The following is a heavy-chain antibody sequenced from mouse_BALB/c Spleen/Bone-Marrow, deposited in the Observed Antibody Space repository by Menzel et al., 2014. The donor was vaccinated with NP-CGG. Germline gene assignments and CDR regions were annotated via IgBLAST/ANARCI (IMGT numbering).Heavy chain of an antibody. J-gene: IGHJ2*01. V-gene: IGHV5-6*01. D-gene: IGHD3-1*01. Sequence: EVQGVESGGDLVKPGGSLKLSCAASGFTFSSYGMSWVRQTPDKRLEWVATISSGGSYTYYPDSVKGRFTISRDNAKNTLYLQMSSLKSEDTAMYYCARDGLGYWGQGTTLTVSS. CDR3: ARDGLGY. CDR2: ISSGGSYT. CDR1: GFTFSSYG.